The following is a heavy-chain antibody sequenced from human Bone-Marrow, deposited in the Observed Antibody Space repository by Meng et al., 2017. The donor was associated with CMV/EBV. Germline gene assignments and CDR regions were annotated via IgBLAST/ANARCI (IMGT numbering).Heavy chain of an antibody. D-gene: IGHD4-23*01. CDR3: ARGESSYGGNGLDY. Sequence: GGSLRLSCAASGFTFSTSSMNWVRQAPGKGLEWVSSITSSSNYIYYADSVKGRFTISRDNAKNSLYLQMNSLRAEDTAVYYCARGESSYGGNGLDYWGQETLVTVSS. CDR1: GFTFSTSS. V-gene: IGHV3-21*01. J-gene: IGHJ4*02. CDR2: ITSSSNYI.